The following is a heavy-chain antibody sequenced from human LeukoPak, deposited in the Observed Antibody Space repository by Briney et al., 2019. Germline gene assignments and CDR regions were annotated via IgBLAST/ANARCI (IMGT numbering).Heavy chain of an antibody. J-gene: IGHJ4*02. Sequence: GASLRLSCVASGFTFSSYSINWVHQAPGKGLEWVAYISSSSHRTYYADSVKGRFTISRDNAKNSLFLQMDSLRPEDTAMYYCAGPTKTDSGTKDIDYWGQGTLVTVSS. CDR1: GFTFSSYS. V-gene: IGHV3-48*04. CDR3: AGPTKTDSGTKDIDY. D-gene: IGHD3-10*01. CDR2: ISSSSHRT.